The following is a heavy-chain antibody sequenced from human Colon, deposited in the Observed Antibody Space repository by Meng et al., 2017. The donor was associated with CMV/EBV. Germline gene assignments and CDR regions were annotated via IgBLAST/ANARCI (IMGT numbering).Heavy chain of an antibody. CDR3: ARVERSDDSRYRPFDY. Sequence: GESLKISCATSGFTFSNYWMTWLRQVPGRGLEWVATIKQDGSEKDYGDSVKGRFTISRDNAKNSLSLQMNYPRDEDTGIYYCARVERSDDSRYRPFDYWGQGSLVTVSS. CDR1: GFTFSNYW. D-gene: IGHD3-16*01. V-gene: IGHV3-7*01. J-gene: IGHJ4*02. CDR2: IKQDGSEK.